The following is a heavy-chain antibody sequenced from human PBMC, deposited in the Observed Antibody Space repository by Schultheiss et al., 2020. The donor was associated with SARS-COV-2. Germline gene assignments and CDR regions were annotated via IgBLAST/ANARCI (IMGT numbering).Heavy chain of an antibody. CDR2: IYTSGST. CDR3: ALFGGIAALKGYYMDV. CDR1: GGSISSYY. D-gene: IGHD6-13*01. Sequence: SETLSLTCTVSGGSISSYYWSWIRQPAGKGLEWIGRIYTSGSTYYNPSLKSRGTISVDTSKNQFSLKLSSVTGADTAVYYCALFGGIAALKGYYMDVWGKGTTVTVSS. J-gene: IGHJ6*03. V-gene: IGHV4-4*07.